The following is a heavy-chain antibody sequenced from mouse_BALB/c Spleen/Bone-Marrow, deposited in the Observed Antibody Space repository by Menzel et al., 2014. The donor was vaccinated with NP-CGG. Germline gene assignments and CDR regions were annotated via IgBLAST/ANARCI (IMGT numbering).Heavy chain of an antibody. V-gene: IGHV1-14*01. CDR1: GYTFTSYV. D-gene: IGHD1-2*01. CDR3: ARGYYGPSWFAY. CDR2: INPYNDGT. J-gene: IGHJ3*01. Sequence: EVQLQQSGPELVKPGASVKMSGKASGYTFTSYVMHWVKQKPGQGLEGIGYINPYNDGTKYNEKFKGKATLTSDKSSSTAYMELSSLTSEDSAVYYCARGYYGPSWFAYWGQGTLVTVSA.